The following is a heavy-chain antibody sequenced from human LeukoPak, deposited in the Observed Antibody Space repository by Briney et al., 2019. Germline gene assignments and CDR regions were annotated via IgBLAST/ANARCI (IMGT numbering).Heavy chain of an antibody. CDR3: AKGGIAARPGLDY. D-gene: IGHD6-6*01. V-gene: IGHV3-7*01. CDR1: GFTFSSYW. J-gene: IGHJ4*02. Sequence: GGSLRLSCAASGFTFSSYWMSWVRQAPGKGLEWVANIHQNGSEKYYVDSVKGRFTISRDNAKNSLFLQMNSLRAEDTAVYYCAKGGIAARPGLDYWGQGTLVTVSS. CDR2: IHQNGSEK.